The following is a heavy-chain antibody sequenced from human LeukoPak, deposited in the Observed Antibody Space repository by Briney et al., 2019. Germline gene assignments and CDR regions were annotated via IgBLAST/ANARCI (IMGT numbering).Heavy chain of an antibody. V-gene: IGHV4-59*01. CDR2: IYYSGST. Sequence: SQTLSLTCTVSGGSISSYYWSWIRQPPGKGLEWIGYIYYSGSTNYNPSLKSRVAISVDTSKNQFSLKLSSVTAADTAVYYCARTTEAHSWRTRYYDYYMDVWGKGTTVTVSS. D-gene: IGHD6-13*01. CDR3: ARTTEAHSWRTRYYDYYMDV. J-gene: IGHJ6*03. CDR1: GGSISSYY.